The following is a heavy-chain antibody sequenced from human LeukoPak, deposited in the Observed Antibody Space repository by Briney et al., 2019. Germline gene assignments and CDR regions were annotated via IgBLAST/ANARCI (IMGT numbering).Heavy chain of an antibody. CDR1: GFTFSSYA. J-gene: IGHJ4*02. CDR2: ISYDGSNK. D-gene: IGHD4-23*01. CDR3: ARDPFGRDVDGGNLFDY. Sequence: PGRSLRLSCAASGFTFSSYAMHWVRQAPGKGLEWVAVISYDGSNKYYADSVKGRFTISRDNSKNTLYLQMNSLRAEDTAVYYCARDPFGRDVDGGNLFDYWGQGTLVTVSS. V-gene: IGHV3-30-3*01.